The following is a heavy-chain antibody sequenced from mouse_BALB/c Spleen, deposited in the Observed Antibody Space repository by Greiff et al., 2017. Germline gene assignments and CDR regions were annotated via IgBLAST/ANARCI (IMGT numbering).Heavy chain of an antibody. Sequence: QVQLQQSGAELVRPGTSVKISCKASGYTFTNYWLGWVKQRPGHGLEWIGDIYPGGGYTNYNEKFKGKATLTADTSSSTAYMQLSSLTSEDSAVYFCASRIYYDYDGGFAYWGQGTLVTVSA. D-gene: IGHD2-4*01. CDR1: GYTFTNYW. V-gene: IGHV1-63*02. CDR3: ASRIYYDYDGGFAY. J-gene: IGHJ3*01. CDR2: IYPGGGYT.